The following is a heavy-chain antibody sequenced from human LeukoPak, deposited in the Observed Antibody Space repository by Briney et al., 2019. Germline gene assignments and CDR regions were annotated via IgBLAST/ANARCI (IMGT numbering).Heavy chain of an antibody. CDR2: IYSGGGT. CDR3: ARVGVGTVAGNYFDD. J-gene: IGHJ4*02. D-gene: IGHD6-19*01. CDR1: GFTVSSSY. Sequence: GGSLRLSCTASGFTVSSSYMTWVRQAPGKGLECVSLIYSGGGTYYADSVKGRFTISRHNFENTLYLQMNSLRAEDTAVYYCARVGVGTVAGNYFDDWGQGTLVTVSS. V-gene: IGHV3-53*04.